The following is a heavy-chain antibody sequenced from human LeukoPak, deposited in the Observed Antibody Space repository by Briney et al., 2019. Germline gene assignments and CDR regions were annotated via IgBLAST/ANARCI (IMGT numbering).Heavy chain of an antibody. V-gene: IGHV3-30*04. CDR2: IRYDGSNK. CDR3: ATLLTGGSDYYYYMDV. Sequence: PGRSLRLSCAASGFTFSSYAMHWVRQAPGKGLEWVAFIRYDGSNKYYADSVKGRFTISRDNSKNTLYLQMSSLRAEDTAVYYCATLLTGGSDYYYYMDVWGKGTTVTVSS. CDR1: GFTFSSYA. J-gene: IGHJ6*03. D-gene: IGHD7-27*01.